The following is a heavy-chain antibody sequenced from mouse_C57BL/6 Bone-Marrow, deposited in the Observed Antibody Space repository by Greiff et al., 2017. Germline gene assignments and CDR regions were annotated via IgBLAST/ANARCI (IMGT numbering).Heavy chain of an antibody. CDR1: GYTFTSYW. J-gene: IGHJ3*01. D-gene: IGHD1-1*01. CDR3: ARETITTVVPFAY. V-gene: IGHV1-55*01. CDR2: IYPGSGST. Sequence: VQLQQPGAELVKPGASVKMSCTASGYTFTSYWITWVKQRPGQGLEWIGDIYPGSGSTNYNEKFKSKATLTVDTSSSTAYMQLSSLTSEDSAVCYCARETITTVVPFAYWGQGTLVTVSA.